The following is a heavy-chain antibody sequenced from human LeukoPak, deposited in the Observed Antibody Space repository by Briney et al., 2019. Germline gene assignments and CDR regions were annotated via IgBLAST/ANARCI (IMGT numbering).Heavy chain of an antibody. Sequence: PGGSLRLSCAASGFTFSSYGMHRVRQAPGKGLEYVSAISSNGGSTNYANSVKGRFTISRDNSKNTLYLQMGSLRTEDMAVYYCARVSSGWYGYWGQGTLVTVSS. CDR3: ARVSSGWYGY. V-gene: IGHV3-64*01. CDR2: ISSNGGST. CDR1: GFTFSSYG. D-gene: IGHD6-19*01. J-gene: IGHJ1*01.